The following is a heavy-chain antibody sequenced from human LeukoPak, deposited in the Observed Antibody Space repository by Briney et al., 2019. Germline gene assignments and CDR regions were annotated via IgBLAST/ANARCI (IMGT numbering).Heavy chain of an antibody. CDR3: AKDGIDYRYYYYYYMDV. J-gene: IGHJ6*03. CDR1: GFTFSSYG. CDR2: ISYDGSNK. Sequence: GRSLRLSCAASGFTFSSYGMHWVRQAPGKGLEWVAVISYDGSNKYYADSVKGRFTISRDNSKNTLYLQMNSLRAEDTAVYYCAKDGIDYRYYYYYYMDVWGKGTTVTVSS. D-gene: IGHD4-11*01. V-gene: IGHV3-30*18.